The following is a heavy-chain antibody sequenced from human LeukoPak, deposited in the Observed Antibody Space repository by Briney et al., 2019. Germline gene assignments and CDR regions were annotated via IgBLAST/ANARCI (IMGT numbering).Heavy chain of an antibody. CDR3: ARSGAYTGSYAY. Sequence: SVKVSCKASGGTFSSYPISWVRQAPGQGLEWMGGIVPMFGTANIAQRFQGRLTITTDESTSSAYMELSSLKSDDTAVYYCARSGAYTGSYAYWGQGTLVTVSS. D-gene: IGHD1-26*01. J-gene: IGHJ4*02. V-gene: IGHV1-69*05. CDR1: GGTFSSYP. CDR2: IVPMFGTA.